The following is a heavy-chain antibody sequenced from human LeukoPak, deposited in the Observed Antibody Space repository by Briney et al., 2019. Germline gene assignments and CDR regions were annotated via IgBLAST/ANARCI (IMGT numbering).Heavy chain of an antibody. CDR3: ARHLYGYSLSYIDY. J-gene: IGHJ4*02. D-gene: IGHD5-18*01. V-gene: IGHV4-39*01. Sequence: SETLSLTCSVSGGSISSGNYHWAWIRQSPGEGLEWIGNIYYSGGTYYKPSLKSRVTISVDTSKNQFSLKLSSVTAADTAVYYCARHLYGYSLSYIDYWGQGTLVTVSS. CDR2: IYYSGGT. CDR1: GGSISSGNYH.